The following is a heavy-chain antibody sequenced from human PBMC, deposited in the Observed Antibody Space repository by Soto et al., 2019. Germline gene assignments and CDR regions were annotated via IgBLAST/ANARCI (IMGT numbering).Heavy chain of an antibody. Sequence: SVKVSCKASGGTFSSYAISWVRQAPGQGLEWMGGIIPIFGTANYAQKFQGRVTITADKPTSTAYMELSSLRYEDTAVYYCARSVRIAVAATYYSYGMDVWGQGTTVTVSS. D-gene: IGHD6-19*01. CDR3: ARSVRIAVAATYYSYGMDV. J-gene: IGHJ6*02. V-gene: IGHV1-69*06. CDR1: GGTFSSYA. CDR2: IIPIFGTA.